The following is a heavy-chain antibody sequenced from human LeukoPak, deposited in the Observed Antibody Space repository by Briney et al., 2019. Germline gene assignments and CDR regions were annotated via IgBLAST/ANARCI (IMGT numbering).Heavy chain of an antibody. V-gene: IGHV1-58*01. Sequence: ASVTVSCKASGFTFTSSAVQWVRQARGQRLEWIGWIVVGSGNTNYAQKFQERVTITRDMSTSTAYMELSSLRSEDTAVCYCAAGSYYDSSGYWGQGTLVTVSS. CDR3: AAGSYYDSSGY. CDR1: GFTFTSSA. D-gene: IGHD3-22*01. CDR2: IVVGSGNT. J-gene: IGHJ4*02.